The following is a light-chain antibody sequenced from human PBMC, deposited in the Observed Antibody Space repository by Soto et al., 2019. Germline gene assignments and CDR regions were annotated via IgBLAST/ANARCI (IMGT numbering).Light chain of an antibody. CDR3: QQFNYWPPLT. V-gene: IGKV3-15*01. CDR1: QSVSSN. J-gene: IGKJ4*01. Sequence: EIVMTQSPATLSVTPGERATLSCRASQSVSSNLAWYQQKPGQAPRLLMFNASTRATGIPARVSGSGSGTEFTLTITRLQSEDFAVYYCQQFNYWPPLTFGGGTKVEIK. CDR2: NAS.